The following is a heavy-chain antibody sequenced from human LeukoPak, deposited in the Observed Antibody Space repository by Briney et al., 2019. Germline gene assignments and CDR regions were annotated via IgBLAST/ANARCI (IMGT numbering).Heavy chain of an antibody. CDR3: ARDSIAVAPLYYYYYGMDV. CDR2: IKQDGSEK. V-gene: IGHV3-7*01. CDR1: GFTFSSYW. Sequence: GGSLRLSRAASGFTFSSYWMSWVRQAPGKGLEWVANIKQDGSEKYYVDSVKGRFTISRDNAKNSLYLQMNSLRAEDTAVYYCARDSIAVAPLYYYYYGMDVWGQGTTVTVSS. J-gene: IGHJ6*02. D-gene: IGHD6-19*01.